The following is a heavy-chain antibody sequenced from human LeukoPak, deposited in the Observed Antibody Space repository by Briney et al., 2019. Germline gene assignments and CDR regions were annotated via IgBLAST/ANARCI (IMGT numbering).Heavy chain of an antibody. V-gene: IGHV5-51*01. J-gene: IGHJ4*02. Sequence: GESLKISCNGSGYSFTSYWIGWVRPMPGKGLEWMAIIYPGDSDTIFEASSPGQVSTSADKSISTAYLQWSSLKASDTAMYYCARSPLNIDTGMDPDYYFDYWGQGTLVTVSP. CDR2: IYPGDSDT. CDR3: ARSPLNIDTGMDPDYYFDY. CDR1: GYSFTSYW. D-gene: IGHD5-18*01.